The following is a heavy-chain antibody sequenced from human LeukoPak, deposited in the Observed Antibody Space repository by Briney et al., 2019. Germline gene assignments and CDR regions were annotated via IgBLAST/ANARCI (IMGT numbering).Heavy chain of an antibody. V-gene: IGHV4-4*09. J-gene: IGHJ6*03. CDR1: GGSISSYY. CDR3: ARTLYYDVWSGYYYYMDV. CDR2: IYTSGST. Sequence: PSETLSLTCTVSGGSISSYYWSWIRQPPGKGLEWIGYIYTSGSTNYNPSLKSRVTISVDTSKNQFSLKLSSVTAADTAVYYCARTLYYDVWSGYYYYMDVWGKGTTVTVSS. D-gene: IGHD3-3*01.